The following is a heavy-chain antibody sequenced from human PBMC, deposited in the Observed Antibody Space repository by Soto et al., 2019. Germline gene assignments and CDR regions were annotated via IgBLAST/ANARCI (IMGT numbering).Heavy chain of an antibody. CDR1: GFTFSSYG. CDR3: AKSVSGSYSPYYYGMDV. V-gene: IGHV3-30*18. J-gene: IGHJ6*02. D-gene: IGHD3-10*01. CDR2: ISYDGSNK. Sequence: QVQLVESGGGVVQPGRSLRLSCAASGFTFSSYGMHWVRQAPGKGLEWVAVISYDGSNKYYADSVKGRFTISRDNSKNTLYLQMNSLRAEDTAVYYCAKSVSGSYSPYYYGMDVWGQGTTVTVSS.